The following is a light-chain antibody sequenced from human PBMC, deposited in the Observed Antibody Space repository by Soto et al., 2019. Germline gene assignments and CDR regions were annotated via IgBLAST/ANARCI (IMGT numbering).Light chain of an antibody. CDR1: SSDVGGYKF. J-gene: IGLJ1*01. Sequence: QSVLAQPRSVSGSPGQSVTISCTGTSSDVGGYKFVSWYQQHSGKAPKLMIYDVSQRPSGVPDRFSGSTSGNTASLTISGLQAEDEAEYYCCSYVGSYVFGTRTKVTVL. V-gene: IGLV2-11*01. CDR2: DVS. CDR3: CSYVGSYV.